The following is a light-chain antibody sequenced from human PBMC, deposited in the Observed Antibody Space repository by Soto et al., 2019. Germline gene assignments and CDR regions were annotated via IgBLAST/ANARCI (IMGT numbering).Light chain of an antibody. CDR3: QQYNSYPYT. V-gene: IGKV1-5*03. CDR2: KTS. J-gene: IGKJ2*01. Sequence: DIQMTQSPSTLSASVGDRVTITCRASQSISSWLAWYQQKPGKAPKLLIYKTSSLESGVPSRFSGSGSGTEFSLTISSLQPDDFATYYCQQYNSYPYTFGQGTKLEIK. CDR1: QSISSW.